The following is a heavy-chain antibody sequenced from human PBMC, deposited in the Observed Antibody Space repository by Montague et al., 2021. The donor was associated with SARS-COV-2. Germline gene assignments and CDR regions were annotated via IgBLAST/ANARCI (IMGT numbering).Heavy chain of an antibody. Sequence: SLRLSCAASGFTFSSYSMNWVRQAPGKGLEWVSSISSSSGYIYYADSVKGRFTISRDNAKNSLYLQMNSLRAEDTAVYYCARNLGSGWAFFDYWGQGTLVTVSS. D-gene: IGHD6-19*01. CDR1: GFTFSSYS. J-gene: IGHJ4*02. CDR3: ARNLGSGWAFFDY. V-gene: IGHV3-21*01. CDR2: ISSSSGYI.